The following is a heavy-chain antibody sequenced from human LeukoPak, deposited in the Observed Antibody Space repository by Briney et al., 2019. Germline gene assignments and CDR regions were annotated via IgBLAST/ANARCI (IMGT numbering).Heavy chain of an antibody. CDR1: GFTFSSYA. J-gene: IGHJ3*02. Sequence: GGSLRLSCAASGFTFSSYAMHWVRQAPGKGLEWVAVISNDGSNKYYADSVKGRFTISRDNSKNTLYLQMNSLRAEDTAVYYCARVPNEHYDSSGWVAFDIWGQGTMVTVSS. D-gene: IGHD3-22*01. V-gene: IGHV3-30-3*01. CDR3: ARVPNEHYDSSGWVAFDI. CDR2: ISNDGSNK.